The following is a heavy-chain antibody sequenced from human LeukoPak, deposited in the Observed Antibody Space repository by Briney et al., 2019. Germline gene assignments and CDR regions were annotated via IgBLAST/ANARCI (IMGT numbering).Heavy chain of an antibody. CDR2: ISAYNGNT. CDR3: ARGPYDFWSGYYGDYGDV. CDR1: GYTFTSYG. J-gene: IGHJ6*04. D-gene: IGHD3-3*01. Sequence: SVKVSCKASGYTFTSYGISWVRQAPGQGLEWMGWISAYNGNTNYAQKLQGRVTMTTDISTSTAYMELRSLRSDDTAVYYCARGPYDFWSGYYGDYGDVWGKGTTVTVSS. V-gene: IGHV1-18*01.